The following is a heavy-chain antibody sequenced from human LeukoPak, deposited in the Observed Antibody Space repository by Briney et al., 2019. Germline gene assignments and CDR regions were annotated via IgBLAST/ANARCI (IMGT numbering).Heavy chain of an antibody. V-gene: IGHV5-10-1*01. CDR1: GYSFTSYW. CDR3: ASSYGRSLDYFYGMDV. D-gene: IGHD2-8*01. Sequence: GESLKISCKGSGYSFTSYWITWVRQMPGKGLEWMGRIDPSDSYTNYSPSFQGHVTISADKSINAAYLQWSSLKASDTAMYYCASSYGRSLDYFYGMDVWGQGTTDTVSS. J-gene: IGHJ6*02. CDR2: IDPSDSYT.